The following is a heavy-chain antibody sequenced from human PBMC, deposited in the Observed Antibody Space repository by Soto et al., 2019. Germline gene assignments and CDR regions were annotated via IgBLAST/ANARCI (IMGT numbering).Heavy chain of an antibody. CDR1: GFTFSSYA. CDR3: AKDGSAVRYFDWLSSLRYFDY. V-gene: IGHV3-64*04. D-gene: IGHD3-9*01. Sequence: GGSLRLSCAASGFTFSSYAMHWVRQAPGKGLEYVSAINSNGGSTYYADSVKGRFTISRDNSKNTLYLQMNSLRAEDTAVYYCAKDGSAVRYFDWLSSLRYFDYWGQGTLVTVSS. J-gene: IGHJ4*02. CDR2: INSNGGST.